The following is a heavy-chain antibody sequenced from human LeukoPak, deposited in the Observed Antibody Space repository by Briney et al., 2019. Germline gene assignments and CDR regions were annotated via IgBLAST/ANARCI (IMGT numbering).Heavy chain of an antibody. CDR3: ARGLAVAEHLYFQH. CDR1: GYTFTSYG. Sequence: ASVKVSCKASGYTFTSYGISWVRQAPGQGLEWMGWISAYNGNTNYAQKLQGRVNMTKDTSTSTAYMELRSLRSDDTAVYYCARGLAVAEHLYFQHWGQGTLVTVSS. J-gene: IGHJ1*01. CDR2: ISAYNGNT. D-gene: IGHD6-19*01. V-gene: IGHV1-18*01.